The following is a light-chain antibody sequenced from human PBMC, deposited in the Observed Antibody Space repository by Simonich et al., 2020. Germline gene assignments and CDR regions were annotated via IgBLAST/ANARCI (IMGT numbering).Light chain of an antibody. Sequence: DIQMTQSPSSLSASVGDRVTITCQTSQDISNYLTWYQQKPGKAPKLLIYDESNLETGVPARFSGSGSGTDFTFTISSLQPEDIATYYCQQYDNLPYTFGQGTKLEIK. CDR3: QQYDNLPYT. V-gene: IGKV1-33*01. CDR1: QDISNY. J-gene: IGKJ2*01. CDR2: DES.